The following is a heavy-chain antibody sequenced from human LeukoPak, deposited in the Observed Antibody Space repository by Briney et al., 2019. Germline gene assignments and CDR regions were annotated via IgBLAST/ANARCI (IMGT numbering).Heavy chain of an antibody. CDR2: IIPIFGTA. CDR3: ARDLQWLGYYYYYGMDV. D-gene: IGHD6-19*01. V-gene: IGHV1-69*13. J-gene: IGHJ6*02. CDR1: GGTFSSYA. Sequence: AASVKVSCKASGGTFSSYAISWVRQAPGQGLEWMGGIIPIFGTANYAQKFQGRVTITADESTSTAYMELSSLRSEDTAVYYCARDLQWLGYYYYYGMDVWGQGTTVTVSS.